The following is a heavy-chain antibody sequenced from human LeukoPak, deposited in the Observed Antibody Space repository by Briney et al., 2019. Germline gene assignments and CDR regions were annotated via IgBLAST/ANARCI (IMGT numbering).Heavy chain of an antibody. CDR3: ARVRTGDGYNGYFDY. V-gene: IGHV3-64*01. J-gene: IGHJ4*02. D-gene: IGHD5-12*01. CDR2: ISSNGGST. CDR1: GFTFSSYA. Sequence: GGSLRLSCAASGFTFSSYAMHWVRQAPGKGLEYVSVISSNGGSTYYANSVKGRFTISRDNSKNTLYLQMGSLRAEDMAVYYCARVRTGDGYNGYFDYWGQGTLVTVSS.